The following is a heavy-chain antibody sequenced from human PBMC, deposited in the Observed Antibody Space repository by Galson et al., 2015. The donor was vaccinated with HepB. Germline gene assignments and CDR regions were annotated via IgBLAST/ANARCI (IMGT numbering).Heavy chain of an antibody. CDR3: AKVDGSWYYFDY. V-gene: IGHV3-23*01. D-gene: IGHD6-13*01. CDR2: ISGSGGST. Sequence: SLRLSCAASGFTFSSYAMSWVRQAPGKGLEWVSAISGSGGSTYYADSVKGRFTISRDNSKNTLYLQMNSLRAEDTAVYYYAKVDGSWYYFDYWGQGTLVTVSS. CDR1: GFTFSSYA. J-gene: IGHJ4*02.